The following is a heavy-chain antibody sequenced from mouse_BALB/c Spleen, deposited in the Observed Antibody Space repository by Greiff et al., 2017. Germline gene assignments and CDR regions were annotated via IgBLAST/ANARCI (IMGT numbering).Heavy chain of an antibody. V-gene: IGHV1-14*01. CDR3: ARSSSYDGYHSYAMDY. Sequence: VQLQQSGPELVKPGASVKMSCKASGYTFTSYVMHWVKQKPGQGLEWIGYINPYNDGTKYNEKFKGKATLTSDKSSSTAYMELSSLTSEDSAVYYCARSSSYDGYHSYAMDYWGQGTSVTVSS. J-gene: IGHJ4*01. CDR2: INPYNDGT. D-gene: IGHD2-3*01. CDR1: GYTFTSYV.